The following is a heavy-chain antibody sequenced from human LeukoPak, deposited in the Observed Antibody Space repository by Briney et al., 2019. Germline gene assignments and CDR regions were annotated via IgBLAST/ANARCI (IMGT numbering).Heavy chain of an antibody. V-gene: IGHV4-59*01. CDR1: GGSISSYY. J-gene: IGHJ4*02. CDR3: ARALPMGWLRYNNPDYYFDY. CDR2: IYYCGRT. Sequence: SETLSLTCTVSGGSISSYYWSWIRQPPEKGLEWIGYIYYCGRTNYNPSLKSRVTISVDTSKNQFSLKLNSVTAADTAVYYCARALPMGWLRYNNPDYYFDYWGQGTPVTVSS. D-gene: IGHD5-12*01.